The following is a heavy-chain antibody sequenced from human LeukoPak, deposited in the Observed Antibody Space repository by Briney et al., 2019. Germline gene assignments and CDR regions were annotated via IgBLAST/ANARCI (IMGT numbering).Heavy chain of an antibody. D-gene: IGHD3-9*01. V-gene: IGHV3-48*02. CDR3: ARDHDWAFDP. CDR1: GFPFGSYV. CDR2: INHNAEMI. J-gene: IGHJ5*02. Sequence: PGGSLRLSCEASGFPFGSYVMSWVRQAPGKGLEWIAYINHNAEMIFYPDFVKGRFTISRDNAKNSLYLQMNALRYEDTAIYYCARDHDWAFDPWGQGTLVTVSS.